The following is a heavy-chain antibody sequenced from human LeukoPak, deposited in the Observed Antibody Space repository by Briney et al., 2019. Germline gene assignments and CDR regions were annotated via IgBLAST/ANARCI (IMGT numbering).Heavy chain of an antibody. V-gene: IGHV1-69*04. CDR1: GGTFSSYA. Sequence: SVKVSCKASGGTFSSYAISWVRQAPGQGLEWMGRIIPILGIANYAQKFQGRVTITADKSTSTAYMELSSLRSEDTAVYYCARDRGWELLTLDYWGRGTLVTVSS. CDR2: IIPILGIA. J-gene: IGHJ4*02. D-gene: IGHD1-26*01. CDR3: ARDRGWELLTLDY.